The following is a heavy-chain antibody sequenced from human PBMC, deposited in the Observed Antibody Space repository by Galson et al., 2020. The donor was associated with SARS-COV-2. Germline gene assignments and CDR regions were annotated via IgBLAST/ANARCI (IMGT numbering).Heavy chain of an antibody. V-gene: IGHV3-73*01. CDR1: GLTFSGSA. CDR2: IKSKAISYAT. J-gene: IGHJ5*02. Sequence: GGSLRLSCAASGLTFSGSAVHWVRQATGKGLEWVGHIKSKAISYATAYAASVKGRFTMSRDDSKNTAYLQMNSLKTEDTAVYYCTIGYCSTTTCYPRFDPWGRGTLVTVSS. CDR3: TIGYCSTTTCYPRFDP. D-gene: IGHD2-2*01.